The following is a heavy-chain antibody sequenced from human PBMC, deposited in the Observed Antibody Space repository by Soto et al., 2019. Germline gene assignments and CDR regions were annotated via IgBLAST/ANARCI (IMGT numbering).Heavy chain of an antibody. Sequence: PGESLKISCKGSGYSFTSYWIGWVRQMPGKGLEWMGIIYPGDSDTRYSPSFEGQVSISADKSISTAYLQWSSLKASDTAMYYCARQKYNYDSRGSIWGQGTLVTVSS. CDR3: ARQKYNYDSRGSI. CDR2: IYPGDSDT. CDR1: GYSFTSYW. V-gene: IGHV5-51*01. D-gene: IGHD3-22*01. J-gene: IGHJ4*02.